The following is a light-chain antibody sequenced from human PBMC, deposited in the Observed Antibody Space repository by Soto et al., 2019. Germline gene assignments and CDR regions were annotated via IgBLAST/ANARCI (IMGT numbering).Light chain of an antibody. J-gene: IGLJ1*01. V-gene: IGLV1-44*01. Sequence: QSVLTQPPSASGTPGQRVTISRSGSSSNIGSNTVNWYQQLPGTAPKLLIYSNNQRPSVVPDRFSGSKSGNSASLAISGLQSEEETDYYCAAWDDSPDGHYVFGTGPTLTVL. CDR1: SSNIGSNT. CDR3: AAWDDSPDGHYV. CDR2: SNN.